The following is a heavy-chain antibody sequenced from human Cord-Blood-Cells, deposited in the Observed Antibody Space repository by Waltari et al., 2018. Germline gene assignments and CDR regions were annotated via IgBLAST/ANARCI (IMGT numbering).Heavy chain of an antibody. CDR3: ATYSSSSYYYYYMDV. CDR2: IYYSWSN. J-gene: IGHJ6*03. D-gene: IGHD6-6*01. V-gene: IGHV4-39*01. CDR1: GGSISSSSSY. Sequence: QLQLQESGPGLVKPSETLSLTCTVSGGSISSSSSYWGWIRQPPGKGLEWCGSIYYSWSNYYNPSLKSRVTISVDTSKNQFSLKLSSVTAADTAVYYCATYSSSSYYYYYMDVWGKGTTVTVSS.